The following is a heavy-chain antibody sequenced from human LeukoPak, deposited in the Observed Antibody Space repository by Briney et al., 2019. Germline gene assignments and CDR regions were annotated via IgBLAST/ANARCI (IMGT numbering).Heavy chain of an antibody. D-gene: IGHD3-16*01. CDR1: GYTFTSYD. CDR3: ARVQGAGYYFDY. CDR2: MNPNSGNT. V-gene: IGHV1-8*03. J-gene: IGHJ4*02. Sequence: GASVKVSCKASGYTFTSYDINWVRQATGQGLEWMGWMNPNSGNTGYAQKFQGRVTITRNTSISTAYMELSSLRSEDTAVYYCARVQGAGYYFDYWGQGTLDTVSS.